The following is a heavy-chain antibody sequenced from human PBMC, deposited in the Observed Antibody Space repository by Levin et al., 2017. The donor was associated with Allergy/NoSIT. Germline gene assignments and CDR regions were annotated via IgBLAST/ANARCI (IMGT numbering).Heavy chain of an antibody. Sequence: KASETLSLTCAVYGGSFSGYYWSWIRQPPGKGLEWIGEINHSGSTNYNPSLKSRVTISVDTSKNQFSLKLSSVTAADTAVYYCARGTRGYSGYDDYWGQGTLVTVSS. CDR2: INHSGST. V-gene: IGHV4-34*01. J-gene: IGHJ4*02. CDR3: ARGTRGYSGYDDY. D-gene: IGHD5-12*01. CDR1: GGSFSGYY.